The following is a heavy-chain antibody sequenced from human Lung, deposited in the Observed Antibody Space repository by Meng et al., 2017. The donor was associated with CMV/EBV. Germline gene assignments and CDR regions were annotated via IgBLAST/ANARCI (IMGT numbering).Heavy chain of an antibody. D-gene: IGHD3-3*01. J-gene: IGHJ4*02. CDR2: IYWNDDK. CDR1: GVSLSTDGVG. V-gene: IGHV2-5*01. CDR3: AHRIFWSGYYDY. Sequence: TFSGVSLSTDGVGVGWIRQPPGKALEWFVLIYWNDDKRYRPSLRNRLTVTKDTSKNQVVLTMTNMDPVDTATYYCAHRIFWSGYYDYWGQGILVTVSS.